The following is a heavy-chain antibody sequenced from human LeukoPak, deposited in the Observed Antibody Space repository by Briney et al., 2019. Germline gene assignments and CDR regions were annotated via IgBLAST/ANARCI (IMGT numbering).Heavy chain of an antibody. Sequence: GGSLRLSCAASGFNYSSYSMNWVRQAPGKGLEWVSSISNSSSYIYYADSVKGRFTISRDNAKNSLYLQMNSLRAEDTAVYYCASDSSCHGDFDYWGQGTLVTVSS. J-gene: IGHJ4*02. CDR3: ASDSSCHGDFDY. CDR2: ISNSSSYI. CDR1: GFNYSSYS. V-gene: IGHV3-21*01. D-gene: IGHD2-2*01.